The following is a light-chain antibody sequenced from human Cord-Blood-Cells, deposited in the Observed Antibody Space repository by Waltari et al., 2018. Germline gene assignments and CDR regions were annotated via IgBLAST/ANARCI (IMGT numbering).Light chain of an antibody. CDR2: AAS. J-gene: IGKJ3*01. CDR1: QGISSY. CDR3: QQLNNYPFT. Sequence: DIQLTQSPSFLSASVGDRVTITCRASQGISSYLAWYQQKPGKAPKLLIYAASTLQSGVPSRFSGSGSGTEFTLTISRLQPEDFATYYCQQLNNYPFTFGPGTKVDIK. V-gene: IGKV1-9*01.